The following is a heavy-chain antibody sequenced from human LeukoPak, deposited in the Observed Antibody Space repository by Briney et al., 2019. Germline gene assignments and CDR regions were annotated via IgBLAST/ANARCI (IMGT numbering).Heavy chain of an antibody. D-gene: IGHD4-17*01. V-gene: IGHV3-7*03. CDR2: IKQDGSEK. Sequence: GGSLRLSCAASGFSFSSYWMSWVRQAPGKGLEWVAHIKQDGSEKFYVDSVKGRFTISRDNAKSSLYLQMNSLRAEDTAVYYCAKETSYGDYASVYWGQGTLVTVSS. CDR1: GFSFSSYW. J-gene: IGHJ4*02. CDR3: AKETSYGDYASVY.